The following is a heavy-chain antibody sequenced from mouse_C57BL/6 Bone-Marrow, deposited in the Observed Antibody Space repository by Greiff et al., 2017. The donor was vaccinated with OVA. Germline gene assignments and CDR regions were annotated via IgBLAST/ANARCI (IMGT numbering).Heavy chain of an antibody. CDR1: GFTFSDFY. CDR3: ARDASPYAMDY. V-gene: IGHV7-1*01. CDR2: SRHKANDYTT. Sequence: EVMLVESGGGLVQSGRSLRLSCATSGFTFSDFYMEWVRQAPGKGLEWIAASRHKANDYTTEYSSSVKGRFIVSRDTSPSTHYLQMNALRAEDTAIYYCARDASPYAMDYWGQGTSVTVSS. J-gene: IGHJ4*01.